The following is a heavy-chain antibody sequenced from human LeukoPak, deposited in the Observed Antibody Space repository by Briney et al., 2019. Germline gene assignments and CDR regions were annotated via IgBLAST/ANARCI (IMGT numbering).Heavy chain of an antibody. CDR3: AGDRVHSGYDLSYFDY. V-gene: IGHV3-48*04. Sequence: PGGSLRLSCAASGFTFSSYSMNWVRQAPGKGLEWVSYISSSSSTIYYADSVKGRFTISRDNAKNSLYLQMNSLRAEDTAVYYCAGDRVHSGYDLSYFDYWGQGTLVTVSS. CDR1: GFTFSSYS. D-gene: IGHD5-12*01. J-gene: IGHJ4*02. CDR2: ISSSSSTI.